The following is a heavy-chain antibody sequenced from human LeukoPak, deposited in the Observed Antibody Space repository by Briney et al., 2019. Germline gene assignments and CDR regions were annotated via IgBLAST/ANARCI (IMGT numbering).Heavy chain of an antibody. CDR1: GYTFTNYG. D-gene: IGHD2-2*01. CDR3: ARDVGYCSSTSCSRGDY. Sequence: ASVKVSCKASGYTFTNYGISWVRQAPGQGLEWMGRISAYNGNTDYALKLQGRVTMTTDTSTTTAYMELRSLRSDDTAVYYCARDVGYCSSTSCSRGDYWGQGTLVTVSS. J-gene: IGHJ4*02. CDR2: ISAYNGNT. V-gene: IGHV1-18*01.